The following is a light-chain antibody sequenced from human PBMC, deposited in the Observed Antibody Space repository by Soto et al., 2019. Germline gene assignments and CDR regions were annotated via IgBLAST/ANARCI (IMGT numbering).Light chain of an antibody. CDR1: QSISSW. J-gene: IGKJ1*01. Sequence: DIQMTQSPSTLSASVGDRVTITCRASQSISSWLAWYQQKPGTAPKLLIYKASSLQSGVPSRFSSSGSGTEFTLTISSLQPDDFATYYCQQYVRAFRSFGQGTKVEFK. V-gene: IGKV1-5*03. CDR3: QQYVRAFRS. CDR2: KAS.